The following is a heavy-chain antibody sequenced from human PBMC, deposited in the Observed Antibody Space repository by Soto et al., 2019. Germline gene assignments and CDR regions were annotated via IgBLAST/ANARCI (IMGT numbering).Heavy chain of an antibody. CDR1: GFTFSSYS. V-gene: IGHV3-48*01. D-gene: IGHD5-18*01. Sequence: GGSLRLSCAASGFTFSSYSMNWVRQAPGKGLEWVSYISSSSSTIYYADSVKGRFTISRDNAKNSLYLQMNSLRAEDTAVYYSARDSGYSYAPFDYWGQGTLVTVSP. J-gene: IGHJ4*02. CDR3: ARDSGYSYAPFDY. CDR2: ISSSSSTI.